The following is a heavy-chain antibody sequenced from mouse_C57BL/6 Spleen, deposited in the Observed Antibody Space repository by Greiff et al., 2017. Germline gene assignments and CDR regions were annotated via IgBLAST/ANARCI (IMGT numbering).Heavy chain of an antibody. CDR3: VRDDQLFYFDY. J-gene: IGHJ2*01. CDR1: GFTFSSYA. Sequence: EVQLVESGGGLVKPGGSLKLSCAASGFTFSSYAMPWVRQTPEKRLEWVATISDGGSYTYYPDNVKGRFTISRDNAKNNLYLQMSHLKSEDTAMYYCVRDDQLFYFDYWGQGTTLTVSS. V-gene: IGHV5-4*01. CDR2: ISDGGSYT. D-gene: IGHD4-1*02.